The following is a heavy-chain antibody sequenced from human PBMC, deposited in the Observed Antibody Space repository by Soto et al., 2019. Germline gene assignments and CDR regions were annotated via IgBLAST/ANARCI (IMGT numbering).Heavy chain of an antibody. J-gene: IGHJ6*02. Sequence: PGGSLRLSCAASGFTFSSYAMHWVRQAPGKGLEWVAVISYDGSNKYYADSVKGRFTISRDNSKNTLYLQMNSLRAEDTAVYYCARETGLFSYYYDSRGTEYGMDVWGQGTTVTVSS. D-gene: IGHD3-22*01. V-gene: IGHV3-30-3*01. CDR1: GFTFSSYA. CDR3: ARETGLFSYYYDSRGTEYGMDV. CDR2: ISYDGSNK.